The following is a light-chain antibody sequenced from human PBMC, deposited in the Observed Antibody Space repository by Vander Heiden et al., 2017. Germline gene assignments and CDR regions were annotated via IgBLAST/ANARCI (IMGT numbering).Light chain of an antibody. CDR2: DAS. V-gene: IGKV3-11*01. CDR1: QSVSSY. CDR3: QQRLT. J-gene: IGKJ4*01. Sequence: EIVLTQSPATLSLSPGERATLSCRASQSVSSYLAWYQQKPGQAPRLLIYDASNRATGIPARFSGSGSGTDFTLTISSLEPEDFAAYYCQQRLTFGGGTKVEIK.